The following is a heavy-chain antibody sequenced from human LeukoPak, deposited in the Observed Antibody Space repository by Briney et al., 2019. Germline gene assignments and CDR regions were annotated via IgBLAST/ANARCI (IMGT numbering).Heavy chain of an antibody. CDR2: ISAYNGNT. CDR3: ARDLADTYYYYFYGMDV. J-gene: IGHJ6*02. Sequence: AASVKVSCKASGYTFTSYGISWVRQAPGQGLEWMGWISAYNGNTNYAQKFQGRVTMTTDTSTSTAYMELRSLRSDDTAVYYCARDLADTYYYYFYGMDVWGQGTTVTVSS. D-gene: IGHD5-18*01. V-gene: IGHV1-18*01. CDR1: GYTFTSYG.